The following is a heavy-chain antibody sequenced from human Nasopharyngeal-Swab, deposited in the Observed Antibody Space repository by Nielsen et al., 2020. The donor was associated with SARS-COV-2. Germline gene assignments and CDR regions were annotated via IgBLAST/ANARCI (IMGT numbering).Heavy chain of an antibody. D-gene: IGHD5-24*01. V-gene: IGHV3-21*01. CDR1: GFTFSSYS. J-gene: IGHJ4*02. CDR2: ISSSSSYI. CDR3: ARDPWRRAELLEVAIILGY. Sequence: GGSLRLSCAASGFTFSSYSMNWVRQAPGEGLEWVSSISSSSSYIYYADSVKGRFTISRDNAKNSLYLQMNSLRAEDTAVYYCARDPWRRAELLEVAIILGYWGQGTLVTVSS.